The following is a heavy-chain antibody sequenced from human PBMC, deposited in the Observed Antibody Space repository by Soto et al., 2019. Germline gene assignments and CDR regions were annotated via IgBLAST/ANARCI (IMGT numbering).Heavy chain of an antibody. Sequence: LRLSCAASEFTFSNYEMHWVRQAPGKGLEWVSYISSSGSTIYYADSVKGRFTISRDNTKSSLYLQMDGLRAEDTAVYYCARAQEIDNFWSLGYYYTMDVWGQGTTVTVSS. V-gene: IGHV3-48*03. CDR1: EFTFSNYE. CDR3: ARAQEIDNFWSLGYYYTMDV. CDR2: ISSSGSTI. J-gene: IGHJ6*02. D-gene: IGHD3-3*01.